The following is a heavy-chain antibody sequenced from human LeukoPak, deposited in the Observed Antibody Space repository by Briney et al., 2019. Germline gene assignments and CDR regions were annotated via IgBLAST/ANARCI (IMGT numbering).Heavy chain of an antibody. Sequence: SVKVSCKASGGTFSSYAISWVRQAPGQGLEWMGGIIPIFGTANYAQKFQGRVTITADESTSTAYMELSSLRSEDTAVYYCVSAVAGTPGRFQHWGQGTLVTVSS. CDR2: IIPIFGTA. CDR3: VSAVAGTPGRFQH. V-gene: IGHV1-69*13. CDR1: GGTFSSYA. D-gene: IGHD6-19*01. J-gene: IGHJ1*01.